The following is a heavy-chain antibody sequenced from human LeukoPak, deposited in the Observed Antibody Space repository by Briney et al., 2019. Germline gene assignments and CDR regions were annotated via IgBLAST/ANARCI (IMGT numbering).Heavy chain of an antibody. CDR3: TTYRVGEQWMIPNY. CDR1: GFTFSTAW. D-gene: IGHD6-19*01. Sequence: GGSLRLSCAASGFTFSTAWMSWVRQAPGKGLEWVGLIKTKAEGETTDYAAPVKGRISISRDDSKTTVYLQMNSLKTEDTAVYYCTTYRVGEQWMIPNYWGQGTLVTVSS. J-gene: IGHJ4*02. V-gene: IGHV3-15*01. CDR2: IKTKAEGETT.